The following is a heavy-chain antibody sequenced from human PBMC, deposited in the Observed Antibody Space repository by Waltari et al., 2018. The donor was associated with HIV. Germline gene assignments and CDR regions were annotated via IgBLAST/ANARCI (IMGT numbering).Heavy chain of an antibody. D-gene: IGHD5-18*01. CDR3: ASASRDTAMGAFDI. Sequence: QVQPVQSGAEVKKPGSSVKVSCKASGGTFSNSAINWVRQAPGQGLEWMGGIIPIFGSPNYAQKFQGRVTITADESTSTVYIKLSSLRSEDTAVYYCASASRDTAMGAFDIWCQGTMVTVSS. CDR1: GGTFSNSA. J-gene: IGHJ3*02. CDR2: IIPIFGSP. V-gene: IGHV1-69*01.